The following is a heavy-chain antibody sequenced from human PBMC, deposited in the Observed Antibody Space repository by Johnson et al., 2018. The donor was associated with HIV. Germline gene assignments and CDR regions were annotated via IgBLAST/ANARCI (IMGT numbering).Heavy chain of an antibody. J-gene: IGHJ3*02. V-gene: IGHV3-30*04. D-gene: IGHD1-1*01. Sequence: VLLLESGGGVVQPGRSLRISCAASGFTLGRYALHWVRQAPGKGLDWVAVISDDGGSKYYGDSVKGRFTISRDTSKNTVYLQMNRLRAEDTAVYYCARDRAKVDDPNDAFDIWGQGTMVTVSS. CDR3: ARDRAKVDDPNDAFDI. CDR1: GFTLGRYA. CDR2: ISDDGGSK.